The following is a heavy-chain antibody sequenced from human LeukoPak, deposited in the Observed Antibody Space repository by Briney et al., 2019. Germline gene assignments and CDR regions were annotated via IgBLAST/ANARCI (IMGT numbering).Heavy chain of an antibody. V-gene: IGHV4-59*11. J-gene: IGHJ3*02. Sequence: SETLSLTCAVSGDSFSSHYWTWIRQPPGKGLEWIGYISYIGSTNYNPSLKSRVTISIDTSKNQFSLKLSSVTAADTAVYYCARNLVTATKGFDIWGQGTMVSVSS. CDR3: ARNLVTATKGFDI. CDR1: GDSFSSHY. D-gene: IGHD4-17*01. CDR2: ISYIGST.